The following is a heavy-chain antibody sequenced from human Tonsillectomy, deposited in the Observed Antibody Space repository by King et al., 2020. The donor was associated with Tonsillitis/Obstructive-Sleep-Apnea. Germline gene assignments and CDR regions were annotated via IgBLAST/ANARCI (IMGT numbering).Heavy chain of an antibody. J-gene: IGHJ6*02. Sequence: VQLVESGAEVKKPGESLKISCKASGYSFTMYWIGWVRQMPGKGLEWMGIIYPGDSDTRYSPSFQGQVTISADKSISTAYLQWSTLKASDTAMYYCARQDTAMVPYYYYGMDVWGQGTTVTVSS. V-gene: IGHV5-51*01. CDR2: IYPGDSDT. CDR1: GYSFTMYW. D-gene: IGHD5-18*01. CDR3: ARQDTAMVPYYYYGMDV.